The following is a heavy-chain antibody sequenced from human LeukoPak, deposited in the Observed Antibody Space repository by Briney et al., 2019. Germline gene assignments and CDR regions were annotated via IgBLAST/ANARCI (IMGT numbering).Heavy chain of an antibody. CDR3: VRDGYYFGSGSPGGDYYYWFMGV. D-gene: IGHD3-10*01. CDR2: IYDGGTT. Sequence: SETLSLTCTVSGGSMSSHYWGWVRQPPGKGLEWIGYIYDGGTTNYNSSFQSRVTISLDTPKNQFSLKLRSVTAADTAVYYCVRDGYYFGSGSPGGDYYYWFMGVWGKGTTVTIS. J-gene: IGHJ6*03. V-gene: IGHV4-59*11. CDR1: GGSMSSHY.